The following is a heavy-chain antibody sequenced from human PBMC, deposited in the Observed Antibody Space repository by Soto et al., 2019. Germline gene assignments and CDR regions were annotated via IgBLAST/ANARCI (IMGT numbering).Heavy chain of an antibody. CDR3: ARDAYYYDSSGYYGMDV. Sequence: GGSLRLSCAASGFTFSSYAMHWVRQAPGKGLEWVAVISYDGSNKYYADSVKGRFTISRDNSKNTLYLQMNSLRAEDTAVYYCARDAYYYDSSGYYGMDVWGQGTTVTAP. V-gene: IGHV3-30-3*01. J-gene: IGHJ6*02. CDR1: GFTFSSYA. CDR2: ISYDGSNK. D-gene: IGHD3-22*01.